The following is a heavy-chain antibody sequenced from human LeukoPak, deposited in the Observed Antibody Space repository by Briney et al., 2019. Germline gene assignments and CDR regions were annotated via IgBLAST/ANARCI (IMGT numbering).Heavy chain of an antibody. CDR3: ARDPKQWLVTYCYYGMDV. J-gene: IGHJ6*02. D-gene: IGHD6-19*01. CDR2: ISAYNGNT. CDR1: GYTFTSYG. Sequence: ASVKVSCKASGYTFTSYGISWVRRAPGQGLEWMGWISAYNGNTNYAQKLQGRVTMTTDTSTSTAYMELRSLRSDDTAVYYCARDPKQWLVTYCYYGMDVWGQGTTVTVSS. V-gene: IGHV1-18*01.